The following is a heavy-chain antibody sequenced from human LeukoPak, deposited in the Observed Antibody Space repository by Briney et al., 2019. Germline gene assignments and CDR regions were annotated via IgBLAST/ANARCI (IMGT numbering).Heavy chain of an antibody. J-gene: IGHJ4*02. V-gene: IGHV3-21*01. CDR1: QFTFTDYT. CDR2: ISTRSDYI. Sequence: GGSLRLSCAASQFTFTDYTMNWVRRAPGKGLEWVSSISTRSDYIYYAESVKGRFTISRDNAKNSLYLQMNSLRAEDTAVYYCARYVYGVATSFDYWGQGTLVTVSS. D-gene: IGHD3-3*01. CDR3: ARYVYGVATSFDY.